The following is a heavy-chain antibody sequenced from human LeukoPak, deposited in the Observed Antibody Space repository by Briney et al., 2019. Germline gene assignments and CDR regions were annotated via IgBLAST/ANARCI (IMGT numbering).Heavy chain of an antibody. Sequence: PGGSLRLSCAASGFTFSRYWMNWVRQAPGKGLEWVANIKPDGGEQYYVDSVRGRFTISRDSAQNLMYLQMNSLRAEDTAVCYCARESWGLDSWGQGTLVTVSS. CDR2: IKPDGGEQ. V-gene: IGHV3-7*01. D-gene: IGHD7-27*01. CDR1: GFTFSRYW. J-gene: IGHJ4*02. CDR3: ARESWGLDS.